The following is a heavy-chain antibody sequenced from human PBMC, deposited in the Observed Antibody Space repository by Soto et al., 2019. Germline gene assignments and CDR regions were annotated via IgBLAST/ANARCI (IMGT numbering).Heavy chain of an antibody. CDR1: GDSVSSNSAG. J-gene: IGHJ4*01. Sequence: SQTLSLACAITGDSVSSNSAGWSWVRQSPSRGLEWLGRTYYRSKWYYEYAVSVRGRITINPDTSKNQYSLQLNSVTPEDTAVYFCARGEQYSGRIFDYWGQGTLVTVSS. V-gene: IGHV6-1*01. CDR2: TYYRSKWYY. CDR3: ARGEQYSGRIFDY. D-gene: IGHD1-26*01.